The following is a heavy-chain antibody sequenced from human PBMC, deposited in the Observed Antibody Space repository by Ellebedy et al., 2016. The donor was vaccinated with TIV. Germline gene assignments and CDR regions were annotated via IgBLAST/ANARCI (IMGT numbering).Heavy chain of an antibody. Sequence: ASVKVSCKASGYTFSGYYIHWVRQAPGQGPEWMGWLNPIGGGSNHAQKFQGRVTMTRDMSTNTAYMELSRLTSDDTAVYYCARGGDILTGYYNYWGQGTLVTVSS. CDR2: LNPIGGGS. CDR3: ARGGDILTGYYNY. J-gene: IGHJ4*02. CDR1: GYTFSGYY. D-gene: IGHD3-9*01. V-gene: IGHV1-2*02.